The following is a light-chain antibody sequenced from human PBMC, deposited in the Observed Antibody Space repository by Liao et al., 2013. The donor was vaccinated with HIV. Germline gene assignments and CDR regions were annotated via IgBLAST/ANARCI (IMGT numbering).Light chain of an antibody. CDR2: YDR. Sequence: SYVVTQPPSVSVAPGKAARIPCGGNNIGSKSVHWYQQKPGQAPVLVIYYDRDRPSGIPERFSGSNSGNTATLTISGVEAEDEADYYCQVWDATSDETVFGTGTKVTVL. V-gene: IGLV3-21*04. J-gene: IGLJ1*01. CDR3: QVWDATSDETV. CDR1: NIGSKS.